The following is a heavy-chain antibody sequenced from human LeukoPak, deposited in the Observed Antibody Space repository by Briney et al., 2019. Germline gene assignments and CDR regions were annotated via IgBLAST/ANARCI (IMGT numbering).Heavy chain of an antibody. Sequence: SETLSLTCTVSGDSVSSTGYYWGWIRQPPGKGLEWIGTIYYSGSTYYNPSLKSRVTMSEDTSRDQFSLRLSSVNAADTAVYYCANAGARYSHSSGLYDFDVWGQGTMVTVSS. CDR1: GDSVSSTGYY. J-gene: IGHJ3*01. CDR2: IYYSGST. V-gene: IGHV4-39*01. D-gene: IGHD3-22*01. CDR3: ANAGARYSHSSGLYDFDV.